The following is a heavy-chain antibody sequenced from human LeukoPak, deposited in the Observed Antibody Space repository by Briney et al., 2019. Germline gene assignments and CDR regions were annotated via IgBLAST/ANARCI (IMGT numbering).Heavy chain of an antibody. Sequence: ASVKVSGTASGYTFISYYIHWVRQAPGQGLEWMGIINPSDGSTSYAQKFQGRVTMTRDTSTSTVYMELSSLRSEDTAVYYCARVVPQARDYSIPLEYWGQGTLVTVSS. CDR2: INPSDGST. J-gene: IGHJ4*02. CDR1: GYTFISYY. D-gene: IGHD4-11*01. CDR3: ARVVPQARDYSIPLEY. V-gene: IGHV1-46*01.